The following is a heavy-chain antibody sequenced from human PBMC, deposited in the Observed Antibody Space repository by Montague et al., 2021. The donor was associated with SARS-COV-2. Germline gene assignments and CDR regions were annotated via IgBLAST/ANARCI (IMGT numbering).Heavy chain of an antibody. CDR2: ISYSGRT. CDR3: ASSYYYGSGTYVHNYYMDV. Sequence: SETLSLTCTVSGGSVSSSPYYWGWIRQPPGRGLEWVGSISYSGRTYFSPSLKSRLTISVDSSENQFPLGLSSVTAADTAVYYCASSYYYGSGTYVHNYYMDVWGKGTTVTVSS. CDR1: GGSVSSSPYY. J-gene: IGHJ6*03. V-gene: IGHV4-39*01. D-gene: IGHD3-10*01.